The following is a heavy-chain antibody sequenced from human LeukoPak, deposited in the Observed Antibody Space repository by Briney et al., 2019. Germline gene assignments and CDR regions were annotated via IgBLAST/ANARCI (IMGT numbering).Heavy chain of an antibody. Sequence: SETLSLTCAAYGGSFSGYYWSWIRQPPGKGLEWIGEINHSGSTNYNPSLKSRVTISVDTSKNQFSLKLSSVTAADTAVYYCARGDDYGVHFDPWGQGTLVTVSS. CDR2: INHSGST. J-gene: IGHJ5*02. CDR1: GGSFSGYY. CDR3: ARGDDYGVHFDP. D-gene: IGHD4-17*01. V-gene: IGHV4-34*01.